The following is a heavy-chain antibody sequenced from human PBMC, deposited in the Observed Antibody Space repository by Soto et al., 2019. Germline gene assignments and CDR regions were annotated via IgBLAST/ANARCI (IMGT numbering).Heavy chain of an antibody. V-gene: IGHV1-69*13. Sequence: SVKVSCKASGGTFSSYAISWVRQVPGQGLEWMGGIIPIFGTANYAQKFQGRVTITADESTSTAYMELSSLRSEDTAVYYCARDIPSIAARPSGLLDYWGQGTLVTVSS. J-gene: IGHJ4*02. D-gene: IGHD6-6*01. CDR3: ARDIPSIAARPSGLLDY. CDR2: IIPIFGTA. CDR1: GGTFSSYA.